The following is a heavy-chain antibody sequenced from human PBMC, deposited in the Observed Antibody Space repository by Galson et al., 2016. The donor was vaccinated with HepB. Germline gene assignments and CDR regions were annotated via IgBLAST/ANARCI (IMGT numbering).Heavy chain of an antibody. Sequence: SLRLSCAASGFTVSRNYMGWVRQAPGKGLAWVSFVYDSDYPYYADSVRGRFTISEDHSKNTVYLQMNSLRVEDTAVYYCAGGLYSSGWPKGDFWGQGSLVTVSS. J-gene: IGHJ4*02. CDR2: VYDSDYP. D-gene: IGHD6-19*01. V-gene: IGHV3-53*01. CDR3: AGGLYSSGWPKGDF. CDR1: GFTVSRNY.